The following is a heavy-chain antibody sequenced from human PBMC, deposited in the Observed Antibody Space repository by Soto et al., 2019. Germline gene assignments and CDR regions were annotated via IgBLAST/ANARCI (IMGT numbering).Heavy chain of an antibody. J-gene: IGHJ4*02. CDR1: GFSFSDYW. CDR3: WSSPLDC. Sequence: EVQLVESGGGLVQPGGSLRLACAASGFSFSDYWMHWVRQSPGKGLLWVARINSGGTGISYADSVKGRFTISRDNAKNALYLQMNSLRADDTAVYYCWSSPLDCWGQGTLVTVSS. V-gene: IGHV3-74*01. CDR2: INSGGTGI.